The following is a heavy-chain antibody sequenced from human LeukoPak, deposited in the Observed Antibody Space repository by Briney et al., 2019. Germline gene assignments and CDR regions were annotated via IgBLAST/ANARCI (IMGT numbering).Heavy chain of an antibody. V-gene: IGHV3-23*01. D-gene: IGHD3-22*01. CDR3: ANSGHDYDRRGYYLDVALGGT. Sequence: PGGSLRLSCAASGLNFRIYTMSWVRQAPGKGLEWVSGIRASGSSTYYADSVKGRFTISRDNANSILYLQMNSLRAEDTAVYFCANSGHDYDRRGYYLDVALGGTWGQGTLVTVSS. CDR1: GLNFRIYT. CDR2: IRASGSST. J-gene: IGHJ5*02.